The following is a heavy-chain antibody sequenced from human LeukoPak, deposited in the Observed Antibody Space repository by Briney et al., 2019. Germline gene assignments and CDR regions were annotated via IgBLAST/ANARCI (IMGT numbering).Heavy chain of an antibody. D-gene: IGHD3-22*01. V-gene: IGHV4-39*07. J-gene: IGHJ4*02. CDR1: GGSISSSSYY. Sequence: SETLSLTCTVSGGSISSSSYYWGWIRQPPGKGLEWIGSIYYSGSTYYNPSLKSRVTISADTSENQFSLKLSSVTAADTAVYYCASYKTYYDSSGNPFDYWGQGTLVTVST. CDR3: ASYKTYYDSSGNPFDY. CDR2: IYYSGST.